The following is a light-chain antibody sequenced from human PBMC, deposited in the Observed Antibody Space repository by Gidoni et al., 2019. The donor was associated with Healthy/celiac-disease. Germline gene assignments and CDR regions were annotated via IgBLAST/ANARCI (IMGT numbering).Light chain of an antibody. J-gene: IGKJ5*01. Sequence: EIVFPQSPGTLSLSPGESATLSCRASQSVSSRYLAWYQQKPGQAPGLLIYGASSRANGIPERCSGSGCGTDFTLTISRLEPEDFAVYYCQQYGSSFTFGQGTRLEIK. CDR1: QSVSSRY. CDR2: GAS. V-gene: IGKV3-20*01. CDR3: QQYGSSFT.